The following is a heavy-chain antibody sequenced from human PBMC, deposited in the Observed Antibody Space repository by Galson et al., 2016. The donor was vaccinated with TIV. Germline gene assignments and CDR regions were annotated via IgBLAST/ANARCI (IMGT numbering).Heavy chain of an antibody. CDR2: IRYDGSNK. CDR1: GFTFSSYG. Sequence: SLRLSCATSGFTFSSYGIHWVRQAPGKGLEWVAFIRYDGSNKYYADSAKGRFTISRDNAKNSLFLQMTTLRADDTAVYYCARDTEQYNSFTDTFDVWGQGTMVTVSS. D-gene: IGHD6-6*01. V-gene: IGHV3-33*02. J-gene: IGHJ3*01. CDR3: ARDTEQYNSFTDTFDV.